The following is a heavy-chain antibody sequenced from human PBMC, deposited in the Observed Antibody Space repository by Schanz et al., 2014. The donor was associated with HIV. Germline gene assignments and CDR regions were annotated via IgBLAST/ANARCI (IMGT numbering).Heavy chain of an antibody. D-gene: IGHD1-20*01. J-gene: IGHJ6*02. CDR2: MNPNSGNT. V-gene: IGHV1-8*01. CDR1: GYTFTTND. Sequence: QVQLVQSGAEVKKPGASVKVSCKASGYTFTTNDINWVRQATGQGLEWMGWMNPNSGNTGYAQKFQGRVTLTRNTSISTAYMELSSLTSEDTAVYYCARYPRLIDYNTSQGMDVWGQGTTVTVSS. CDR3: ARYPRLIDYNTSQGMDV.